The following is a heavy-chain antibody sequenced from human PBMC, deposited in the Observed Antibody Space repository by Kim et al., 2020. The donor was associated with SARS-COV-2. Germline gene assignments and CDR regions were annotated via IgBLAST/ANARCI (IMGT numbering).Heavy chain of an antibody. Sequence: SHPSLKSRVTISVDKSKNQFSLKLSAVTAADTAVYYCAREVVAATLWFDPWGQGTLVTVSS. J-gene: IGHJ5*02. CDR3: AREVVAATLWFDP. D-gene: IGHD2-15*01. V-gene: IGHV4-4*02.